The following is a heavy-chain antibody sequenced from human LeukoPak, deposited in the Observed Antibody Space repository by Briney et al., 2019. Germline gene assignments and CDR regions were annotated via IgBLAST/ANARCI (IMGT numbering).Heavy chain of an antibody. D-gene: IGHD6-13*01. CDR2: IYYSGST. CDR3: AGRRQQLGPSTGAFDI. J-gene: IGHJ3*02. CDR1: GGSISSSSYY. V-gene: IGHV4-61*05. Sequence: PSETLSLTCTVSGGSISSSSYYWGWIRQPPGKGLEWIGYIYYSGSTNYNPSLKSRVTISVDTSKNQFSLKLSSVTAADTAVYYCAGRRQQLGPSTGAFDIWGQGTMVTVSS.